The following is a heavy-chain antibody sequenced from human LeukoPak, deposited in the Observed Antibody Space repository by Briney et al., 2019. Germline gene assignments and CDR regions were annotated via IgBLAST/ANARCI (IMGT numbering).Heavy chain of an antibody. CDR1: GLTFSNYW. D-gene: IGHD3-16*01. CDR2: IKQDGSEK. Sequence: GGSLRLSCAASGLTFSNYWMDWVRQTPGKGLEWVANIKQDGSEKNYVDSVKGRFIISRDNAKNSLYLQMNTLRADDTAVYYCARDGFGTGSNWGQGTLVTVSS. V-gene: IGHV3-7*03. CDR3: ARDGFGTGSN. J-gene: IGHJ4*02.